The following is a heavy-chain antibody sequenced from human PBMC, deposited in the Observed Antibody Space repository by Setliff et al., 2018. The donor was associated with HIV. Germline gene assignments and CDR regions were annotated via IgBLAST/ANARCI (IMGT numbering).Heavy chain of an antibody. CDR2: ISYSGSSI. CDR1: GFTFINYE. J-gene: IGHJ3*01. V-gene: IGHV3-48*03. D-gene: IGHD1-26*01. CDR3: ARDRVVGATLDPLDL. Sequence: PGGSLRLSCTASGFTFINYEMNWVRQAPGKGLEWVAYISYSGSSIHYADSVKGRFTISRDNAKNSLYLKMNSLRAEDTAVYYCARDRVVGATLDPLDLWGQGTMVTVSS.